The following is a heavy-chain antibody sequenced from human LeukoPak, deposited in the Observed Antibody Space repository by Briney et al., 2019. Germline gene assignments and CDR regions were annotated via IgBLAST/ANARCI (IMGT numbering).Heavy chain of an antibody. CDR3: AHTRWTRGYFDY. CDR1: GFSLTTNEVA. D-gene: IGHD5-24*01. V-gene: IGHV2-5*02. Sequence: SGPTLVKPIQTLTLTCTSSGFSLTTNEVAVCWILHPPGTALEWLALIYWDDEKRYRPSVKDRLSITTDTSKNQVVLTMTNMNPVDTGTYYCAHTRWTRGYFDYWGQGTLVTVSS. CDR2: IYWDDEK. J-gene: IGHJ4*02.